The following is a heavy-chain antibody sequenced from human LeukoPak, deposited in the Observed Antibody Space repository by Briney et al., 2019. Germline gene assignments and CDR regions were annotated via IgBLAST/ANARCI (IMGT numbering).Heavy chain of an antibody. J-gene: IGHJ3*02. CDR2: INHSGST. V-gene: IGHV4-34*01. CDR3: ARGGRLLWFGESPRGIDAFDI. Sequence: SETLSLTCAVYGGSFSGYYWSWIRQPPGKGLEWIGEINHSGSTNYNPSLKSRDTISVDTSKNQFSLRLSSVTAADTAVYYCARGGRLLWFGESPRGIDAFDIWGQGTMVTVSS. CDR1: GGSFSGYY. D-gene: IGHD3-10*01.